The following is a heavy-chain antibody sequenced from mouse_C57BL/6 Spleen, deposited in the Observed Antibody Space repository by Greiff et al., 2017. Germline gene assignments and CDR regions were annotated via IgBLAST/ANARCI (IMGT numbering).Heavy chain of an antibody. CDR1: GYTFTDHT. CDR2: IYPRDGST. V-gene: IGHV1-78*01. D-gene: IGHD2-3*01. CDR3: SRCDGYFYWYFDV. Sequence: QVQLQQSDAELVKPGASVKISCKVSGYTFTDHTIHWMKQRPEQGLEWIGYIYPRDGSTKYNEMFKGKATLTADKSSSTAYMQLNSLTSEDSAVYFCSRCDGYFYWYFDVWGTGTTVTVSS. J-gene: IGHJ1*03.